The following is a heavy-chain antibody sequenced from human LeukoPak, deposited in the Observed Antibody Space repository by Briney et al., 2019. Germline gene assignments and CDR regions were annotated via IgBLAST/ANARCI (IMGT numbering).Heavy chain of an antibody. Sequence: GGSLRLSCAASGFTSSDYYVSWIRPPPGGGVEWVSYISSSGSTIYYADPVKGRFTISRDNAKNSLYLQMNSLRAEDTAVYYCAGSHGGSYYFDYWRQGTLLTVS. CDR1: GFTSSDYY. D-gene: IGHD1-26*01. J-gene: IGHJ4*02. CDR2: ISSSGSTI. V-gene: IGHV3-11*04. CDR3: AGSHGGSYYFDY.